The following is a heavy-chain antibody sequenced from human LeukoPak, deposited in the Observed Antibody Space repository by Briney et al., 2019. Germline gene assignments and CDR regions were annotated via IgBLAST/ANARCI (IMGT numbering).Heavy chain of an antibody. CDR3: ASSYYDFWSGYFDAFDI. J-gene: IGHJ3*02. Sequence: GGSLRLPCAASGFTFSSYWMHWVRQAPGKGLVWVSRINTDGSSTSYADSVKGRFTISRDNAKNTLYLQMNSLRAEDTAVYYCASSYYDFWSGYFDAFDIWGQGTMVTVSS. V-gene: IGHV3-74*01. D-gene: IGHD3-3*01. CDR1: GFTFSSYW. CDR2: INTDGSST.